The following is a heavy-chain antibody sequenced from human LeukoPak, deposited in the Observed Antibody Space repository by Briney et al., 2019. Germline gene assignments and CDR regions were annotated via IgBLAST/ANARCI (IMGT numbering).Heavy chain of an antibody. J-gene: IGHJ4*01. CDR3: ARGYDYGDYVGDFDY. CDR1: GYTFTSYP. V-gene: IGHV1-18*01. CDR2: ITTYNGNT. Sequence: ASVKVSCKASGYTFTSYPISWVRQAPGQGLEWMGWITTYNGNTNYAQKLQGRVTMTTDTSTSTVYMDLRGLRSDDTAVYYCARGYDYGDYVGDFDYWGHGTLVTVSS. D-gene: IGHD4-17*01.